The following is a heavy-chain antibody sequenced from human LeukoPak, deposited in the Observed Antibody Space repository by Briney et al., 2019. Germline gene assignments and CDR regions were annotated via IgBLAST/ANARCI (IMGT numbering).Heavy chain of an antibody. CDR3: ASPGITMVRGFMDV. V-gene: IGHV4-38-2*02. CDR1: GYSISSGYY. D-gene: IGHD3-10*01. J-gene: IGHJ6*03. Sequence: SETLSLTCTVSGYSISSGYYWGWIRQPPGKGLEWIGSIYHSGSTYYNPSLRSRVTISVDTSKNQFSLKLSSVTAADTAGYYCASPGITMVRGFMDVWGKGTTVTISS. CDR2: IYHSGST.